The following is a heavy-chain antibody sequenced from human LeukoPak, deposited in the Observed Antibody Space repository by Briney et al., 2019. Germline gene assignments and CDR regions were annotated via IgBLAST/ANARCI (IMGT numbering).Heavy chain of an antibody. D-gene: IGHD1-26*01. J-gene: IGHJ6*02. CDR3: TRGIVGATKRNYYYGMDV. CDR2: IKQDGSEK. V-gene: IGHV3-7*01. CDR1: GFTFISYW. Sequence: GGSLRLSCAASGFTFISYWMSWVRQAPGKGLEWVANIKQDGSEKYYVDSVKGRFTISRDNAKNSLYLQMNSLRAEDTAVYYCTRGIVGATKRNYYYGMDVWGQGTTVTVSS.